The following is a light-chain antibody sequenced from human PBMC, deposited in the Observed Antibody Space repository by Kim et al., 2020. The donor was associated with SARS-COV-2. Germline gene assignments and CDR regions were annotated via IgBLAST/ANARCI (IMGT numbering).Light chain of an antibody. V-gene: IGKV3-20*01. J-gene: IGKJ5*01. Sequence: EIVLTQSPGTLSLSPGERATLSCRASQSVSSSYLACYQQKPGQAPILLIYGASSRATGIPDWISGGGSGTDFSPTISRLEPEDDAVYYCQQYGSSPPITFGQGTRLEIK. CDR3: QQYGSSPPIT. CDR2: GAS. CDR1: QSVSSSY.